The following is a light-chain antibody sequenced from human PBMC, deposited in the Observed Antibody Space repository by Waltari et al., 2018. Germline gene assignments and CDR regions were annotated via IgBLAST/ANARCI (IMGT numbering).Light chain of an antibody. J-gene: IGLJ2*01. Sequence: QSVLTQPPSASGTPGQSVTISCSGSSSNIGSNFVYWYQQLPGAAHKLLIYRNDQRPSGVPDRFSGSKSGTSASLAISGLRSEDESEYSCATWDGSLSGVVFGGGTKLTVL. CDR1: SSNIGSNF. CDR2: RND. V-gene: IGLV1-47*01. CDR3: ATWDGSLSGVV.